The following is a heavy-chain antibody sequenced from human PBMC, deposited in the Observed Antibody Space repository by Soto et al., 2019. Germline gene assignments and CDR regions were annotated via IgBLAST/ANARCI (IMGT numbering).Heavy chain of an antibody. D-gene: IGHD2-15*01. Sequence: EAQLVESGGGLVQPGGSLRLSCAASGFTFSSYWMHWVRQAPGKGLVWVSRINSDGSSTSYADSVKGRFTISRDNAKNTLSLQMNSLRAEDTAVYYCVRTSLVVAAATREDYWGQGTLVTVSS. J-gene: IGHJ4*02. CDR3: VRTSLVVAAATREDY. CDR2: INSDGSST. V-gene: IGHV3-74*01. CDR1: GFTFSSYW.